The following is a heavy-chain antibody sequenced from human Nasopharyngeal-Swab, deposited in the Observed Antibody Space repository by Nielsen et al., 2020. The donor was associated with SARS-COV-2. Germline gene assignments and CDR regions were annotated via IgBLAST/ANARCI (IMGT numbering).Heavy chain of an antibody. CDR3: ARDRSSGYFYVSDY. V-gene: IGHV3-48*02. J-gene: IGHJ4*02. CDR2: ISSSSLTI. D-gene: IGHD3-22*01. CDR1: GFTFSSYN. Sequence: GESLKISCAASGFTFSSYNMNWVRQAPGKGLEWVSYISSSSLTIYYADSVKGRFTISRDNAKNSLYLQMNSLRDEDTAVYYCARDRSSGYFYVSDYWGQGTLVTVSS.